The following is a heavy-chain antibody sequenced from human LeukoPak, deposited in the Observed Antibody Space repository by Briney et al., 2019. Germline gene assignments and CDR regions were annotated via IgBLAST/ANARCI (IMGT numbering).Heavy chain of an antibody. CDR1: GGSFSSYY. J-gene: IGHJ4*02. V-gene: IGHV4-34*01. CDR2: INHSGST. CDR3: ARDRRGDYYDSSGYEP. D-gene: IGHD3-22*01. Sequence: SETLSLTCAVYGGSFSSYYWSWIRQPPGKGLEWIGEINHSGSTNYNPSLKSRVTISVDTSKNQFSLKLSSVTAADTAVYYCARDRRGDYYDSSGYEPWGQGTLVTVSS.